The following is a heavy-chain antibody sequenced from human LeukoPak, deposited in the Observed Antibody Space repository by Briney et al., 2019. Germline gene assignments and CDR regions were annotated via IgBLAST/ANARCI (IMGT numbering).Heavy chain of an antibody. CDR1: GFTFNSYE. Sequence: GGSLRLSCAASGFTFNSYEMNWVRQAPGKGLEWVSYISSSGSTIYYADSVKGRFTISRDNAKNSLYLQMNSLRAEDTAVYYCARSKTSGYKDYFDYWGQGTLDTVSS. D-gene: IGHD5-12*01. J-gene: IGHJ4*02. CDR2: ISSSGSTI. CDR3: ARSKTSGYKDYFDY. V-gene: IGHV3-48*03.